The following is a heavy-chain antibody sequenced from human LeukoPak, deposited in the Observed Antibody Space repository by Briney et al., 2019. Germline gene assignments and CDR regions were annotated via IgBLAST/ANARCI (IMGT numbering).Heavy chain of an antibody. J-gene: IGHJ4*02. Sequence: GGSLRLSCAASGFTFSSHWISWVRQAPGKGLEWVANIKQDGSEKYYVDSVKGRFTISRDNAKNSLYLQMNSLRAEDTAVYYCVEAMKYWGQGTRVTVSS. V-gene: IGHV3-7*01. CDR2: IKQDGSEK. CDR1: GFTFSSHW. CDR3: VEAMKY.